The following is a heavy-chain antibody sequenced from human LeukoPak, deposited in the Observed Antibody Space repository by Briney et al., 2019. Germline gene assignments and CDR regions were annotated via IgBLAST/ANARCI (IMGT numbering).Heavy chain of an antibody. Sequence: GGSLRLSCAASGFTVSSNYMSWVRQAPGKGLEWVSVIYSGGSTYYADSVKGRFTISRDNSKNTLYLQMNSLKTEDTAVYYCTRDPRVGDYVSYYFDYWGQGTLVTVSS. J-gene: IGHJ4*02. V-gene: IGHV3-53*01. CDR3: TRDPRVGDYVSYYFDY. CDR2: IYSGGST. CDR1: GFTVSSNY. D-gene: IGHD4-17*01.